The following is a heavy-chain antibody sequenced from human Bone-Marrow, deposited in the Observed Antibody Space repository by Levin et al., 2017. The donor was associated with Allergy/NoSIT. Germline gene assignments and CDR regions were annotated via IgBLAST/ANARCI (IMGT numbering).Heavy chain of an antibody. CDR2: ISSSTSYT. D-gene: IGHD2-2*01. CDR3: ARGREAAAPGSDGLDS. CDR1: GFTFSDFY. V-gene: IGHV3-11*05. J-gene: IGHJ5*01. Sequence: GGSLRLSCAASGFTFSDFYMTWVRQIPGKGLEWLAYISSSTSYTLYADSVKGRFSISRDNANNSLYLQMNSLTIEDTAVYYCARGREAAAPGSDGLDSWGQGALVSVSS.